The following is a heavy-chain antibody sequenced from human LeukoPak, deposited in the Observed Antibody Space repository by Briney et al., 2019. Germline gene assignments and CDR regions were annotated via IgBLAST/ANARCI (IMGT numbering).Heavy chain of an antibody. J-gene: IGHJ4*02. CDR3: ARRIVHGSGSYAFDY. CDR2: INPNSGGT. V-gene: IGHV1-2*02. D-gene: IGHD3-10*01. Sequence: ASVKVSCKASGYTFTGYYMHWVRQAPGQGLEWMGWINPNSGGTNYAQKFQGRVTMTRDTSISTAYMELSRLRSDDTAVYYCARRIVHGSGSYAFDYWGQGTLVTVSS. CDR1: GYTFTGYY.